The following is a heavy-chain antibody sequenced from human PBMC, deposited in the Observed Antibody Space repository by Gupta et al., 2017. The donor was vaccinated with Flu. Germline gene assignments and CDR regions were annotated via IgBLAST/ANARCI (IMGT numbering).Heavy chain of an antibody. Sequence: QVQLVEPGGGVVRPGRSLRLSCAASGFTFSSDGMHWVRQAPGKGLEWVAVIWYDGSNKYYADSVKGRFTISRDNSKNTLYLQMNSLRAEDTAVYYCAAVVAGSAFDIWGQGTMVTVSS. CDR1: GFTFSSDG. V-gene: IGHV3-33*01. D-gene: IGHD6-19*01. CDR3: AAVVAGSAFDI. CDR2: IWYDGSNK. J-gene: IGHJ3*02.